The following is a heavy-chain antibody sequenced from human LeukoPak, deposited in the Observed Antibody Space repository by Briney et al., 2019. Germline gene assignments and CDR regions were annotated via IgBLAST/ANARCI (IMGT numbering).Heavy chain of an antibody. Sequence: PSETLSLTCTVSGGSISSGDYYWSWIRQPPGKGLEWIGYIYYSGSTYYNPSLKSRVTISVDTSKNQFSLKLSSVTAADTAVYYCARATSVRGWCPWGQGTLVTVSS. D-gene: IGHD6-19*01. V-gene: IGHV4-30-4*08. CDR2: IYYSGST. CDR1: GGSISSGDYY. J-gene: IGHJ5*02. CDR3: ARATSVRGWCP.